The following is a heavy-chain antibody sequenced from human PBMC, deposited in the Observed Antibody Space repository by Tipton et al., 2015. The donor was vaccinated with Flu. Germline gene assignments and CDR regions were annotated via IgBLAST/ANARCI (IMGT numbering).Heavy chain of an antibody. J-gene: IGHJ6*02. CDR1: GGSISSYY. Sequence: LRLSCTVSGGSISSYYWSWIRQPPGKGPEWIGYIYYSGSTNYNPSLKSRVTISVDTSKNQFSLKLSSVTAADTAVYYCARIIAARRYYYYGMDVWGQGTTVPVSS. V-gene: IGHV4-59*08. D-gene: IGHD6-6*01. CDR2: IYYSGST. CDR3: ARIIAARRYYYYGMDV.